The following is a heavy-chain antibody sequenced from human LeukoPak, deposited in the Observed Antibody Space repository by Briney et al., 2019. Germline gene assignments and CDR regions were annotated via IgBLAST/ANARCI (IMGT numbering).Heavy chain of an antibody. CDR3: ARLGVDDSSGYYSLSWLDYYYYMDV. CDR1: GGSISSYY. J-gene: IGHJ6*03. D-gene: IGHD3-22*01. CDR2: IYTSGST. Sequence: PSETLSLACTVSGGSISSYYWSWIRQPPGKGLEWIGYIYTSGSTNYNPSLKGRVTISVDTSKNQFSLKLSSVTAADTAVYYCARLGVDDSSGYYSLSWLDYYYYMDVWGKGTTVTVSS. V-gene: IGHV4-4*09.